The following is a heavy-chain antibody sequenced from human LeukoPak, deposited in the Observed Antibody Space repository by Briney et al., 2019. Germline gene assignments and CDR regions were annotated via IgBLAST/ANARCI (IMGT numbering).Heavy chain of an antibody. CDR1: GFTFSSYG. CDR2: IRYDGSNK. V-gene: IGHV3-30*02. Sequence: SGGSLRLSCAASGFTFSSYGMHWVRQAPGKGLEWVAFIRYDGSNKYYADSVKGRFTISRDNSKNTLYLQMNSLRAEDTAVYYCAKDHGTLFDYWGQGTLVTVSS. CDR3: AKDHGTLFDY. J-gene: IGHJ4*02.